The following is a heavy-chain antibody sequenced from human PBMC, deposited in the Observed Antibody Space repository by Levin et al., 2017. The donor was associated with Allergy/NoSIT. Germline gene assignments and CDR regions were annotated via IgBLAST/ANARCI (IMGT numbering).Heavy chain of an antibody. V-gene: IGHV3-30-3*01. CDR3: ARGAGYCSGGSCFFPGRGYAFDI. CDR2: ISYDGSNK. J-gene: IGHJ3*02. D-gene: IGHD2-15*01. Sequence: GESLKISCAASGFTFSSYAMHWVRQAPGKGLEWVAVISYDGSNKYYADSVKGRFTISRDNSKNTLYLQMNSLRAEDTAVYYCARGAGYCSGGSCFFPGRGYAFDIWGQGTMVTVSS. CDR1: GFTFSSYA.